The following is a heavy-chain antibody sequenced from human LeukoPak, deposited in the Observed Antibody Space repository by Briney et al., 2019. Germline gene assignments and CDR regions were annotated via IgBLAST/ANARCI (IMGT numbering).Heavy chain of an antibody. CDR2: INHSGST. CDR1: GGSFSGYY. Sequence: SETLSLTCAVYGGSFSGYYWSWIRQPPGKGLEWIGEINHSGSTNYNPSLKSRVTISVDSSKNQFSLKLSSVTAADTDVYYCARGSSVGGSYFYWGQGTLVTVSS. V-gene: IGHV4-34*01. CDR3: ARGSSVGGSYFY. J-gene: IGHJ4*02. D-gene: IGHD1-26*01.